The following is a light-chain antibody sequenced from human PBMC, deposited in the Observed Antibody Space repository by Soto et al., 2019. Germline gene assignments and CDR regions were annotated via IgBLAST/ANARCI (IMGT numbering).Light chain of an antibody. V-gene: IGKV3-20*01. CDR1: QSVSSSH. Sequence: EIELTQSPGTLSLFPGERATLSCRASQSVSSSHLAWYQQKPGQAPRLLISGASRRATGIPDRFSGSGSGTDFTLTISRLEPEDFAVYYCHQYGSRGTFGQGTKVEL. J-gene: IGKJ1*01. CDR3: HQYGSRGT. CDR2: GAS.